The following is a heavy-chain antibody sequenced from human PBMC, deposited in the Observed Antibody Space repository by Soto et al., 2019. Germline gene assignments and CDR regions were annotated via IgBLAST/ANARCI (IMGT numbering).Heavy chain of an antibody. J-gene: IGHJ6*02. Sequence: QVQLVESGGGVVQPGRSLRLSCAASGFTISSYGMHWVRQAPGKGLEWVAVISYDGSNKYYADSVKGRFTISRDNSKNTLYLQMNSLRAEDTAVYYCGFEYQLPPPPLYYYYGMDVWGQGTTVTVSS. CDR1: GFTISSYG. CDR2: ISYDGSNK. CDR3: GFEYQLPPPPLYYYYGMDV. D-gene: IGHD2-2*01. V-gene: IGHV3-30*03.